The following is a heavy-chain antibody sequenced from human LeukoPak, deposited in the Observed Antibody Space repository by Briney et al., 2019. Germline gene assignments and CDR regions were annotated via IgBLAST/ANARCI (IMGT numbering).Heavy chain of an antibody. CDR2: ISSTSSNT. Sequence: PGGSLRLSCAASGFTFSSYSMNWVRQAPGKGLEWVSSISSTSSNTNYADSVKGRFTISRGNAKNSLYLQMNSLRAEDTAVYYCARVWYYDFWSGYSCLDYWGQGTLVTVSS. CDR3: ARVWYYDFWSGYSCLDY. V-gene: IGHV3-21*01. CDR1: GFTFSSYS. J-gene: IGHJ4*02. D-gene: IGHD3-3*01.